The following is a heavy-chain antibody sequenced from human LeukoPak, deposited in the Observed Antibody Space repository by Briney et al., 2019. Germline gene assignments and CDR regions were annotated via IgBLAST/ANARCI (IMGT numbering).Heavy chain of an antibody. D-gene: IGHD1-26*01. CDR1: GGSISSYY. J-gene: IGHJ5*02. CDR3: ARVEWELPAGWFDP. Sequence: SETLSLTCTVSGGSISSYYWSWIRQPAGKGLEWIGRIYTSGSTNYNPSLKSRVTMSVDTSKNQFSLKLSSVTAADTAVYYCARVEWELPAGWFDPWGQGTLVTVSS. CDR2: IYTSGST. V-gene: IGHV4-4*07.